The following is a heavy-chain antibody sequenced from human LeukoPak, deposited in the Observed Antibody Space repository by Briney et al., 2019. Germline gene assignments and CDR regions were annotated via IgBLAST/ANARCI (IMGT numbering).Heavy chain of an antibody. CDR1: GFTFSSFI. CDR3: AKYGPELWWTEYGMDV. CDR2: ISNGNSPI. J-gene: IGHJ6*02. V-gene: IGHV3-48*01. D-gene: IGHD2-21*01. Sequence: GGSLRLSCAASAASGFTFSSFIMNWVRQAPGKGLEWVSYISNGNSPIYYADSLKSRFTISREISKKTLYVQMNSVRAEDTAVYYCAKYGPELWWTEYGMDVWGQGTTVTVSS.